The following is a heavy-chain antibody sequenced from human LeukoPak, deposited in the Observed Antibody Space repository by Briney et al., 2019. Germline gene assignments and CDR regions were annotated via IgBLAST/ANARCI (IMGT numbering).Heavy chain of an antibody. V-gene: IGHV3-64*01. CDR3: VTKWRWLQF. D-gene: IGHD5-24*01. CDR1: GFTFSSYA. Sequence: PGGSLRLSCAASGFTFSSYAMHWVRQAPGKGLEYVSAISSNGGSTYYANSVKGRFTISRDNAKNSLYLQMNSLRAEDTAVYYCVTKWRWLQFWGQGTLVTVSS. J-gene: IGHJ4*02. CDR2: ISSNGGST.